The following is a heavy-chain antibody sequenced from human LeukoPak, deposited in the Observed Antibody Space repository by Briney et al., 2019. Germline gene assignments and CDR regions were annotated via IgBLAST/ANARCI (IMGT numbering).Heavy chain of an antibody. D-gene: IGHD6-19*01. V-gene: IGHV4-34*01. CDR2: INHSGST. Sequence: PSETLSLTCAVYGGSLSGYYWSWIRQPPGKGLEWIGEINHSGSTNYNPSLKSRVTISVDTSKNQFSLKLSSVTAADTAVYYCAREEATVAGTKNWFDPWGRGTLVTVSS. CDR3: AREEATVAGTKNWFDP. CDR1: GGSLSGYY. J-gene: IGHJ5*02.